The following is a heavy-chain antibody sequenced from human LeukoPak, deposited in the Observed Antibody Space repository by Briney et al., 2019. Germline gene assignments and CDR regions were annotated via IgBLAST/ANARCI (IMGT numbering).Heavy chain of an antibody. CDR3: AKAYYYDSSGYHVFDY. CDR2: ISGSGGST. J-gene: IGHJ4*02. V-gene: IGHV3-23*01. CDR1: GFTFSSYA. Sequence: PGGSLRLSCAASGFTFSSYAMSWVRQAAGNGLEWVSAISGSGGSTYYADSVKGRFTISRDNSKNTLYLQMNSLRAEDTAVYYCAKAYYYDSSGYHVFDYWGQGTLVTVSS. D-gene: IGHD3-22*01.